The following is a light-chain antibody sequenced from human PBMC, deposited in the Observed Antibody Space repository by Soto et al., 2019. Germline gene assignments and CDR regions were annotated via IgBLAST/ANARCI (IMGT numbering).Light chain of an antibody. CDR3: QQSYSTPRLFT. CDR2: AAS. CDR1: QSISRY. V-gene: IGKV1-39*01. Sequence: DIQMTQSPSYLSASVGDRVTITCRASQSISRYLNWYQQKPGKAPKLLIYAASSLQSGVTSRFSGSGSGTDFTLTISSLQPEDSATYYCQQSYSTPRLFTFGQGTNLEI. J-gene: IGKJ2*01.